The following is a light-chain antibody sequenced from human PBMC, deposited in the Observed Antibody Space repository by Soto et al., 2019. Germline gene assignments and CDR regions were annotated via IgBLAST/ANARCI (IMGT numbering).Light chain of an antibody. Sequence: QSVLTQPASVSGSPGQSITISCTGTSSDVGGYNYVSWYQQHPGKAPKLMIYEVSNRPSGISNRFSGSKSANTASLTISGLRAEDEADYFCSSYTTSSTLVFGGGIKLTVL. J-gene: IGLJ2*01. V-gene: IGLV2-14*01. CDR2: EVS. CDR3: SSYTTSSTLV. CDR1: SSDVGGYNY.